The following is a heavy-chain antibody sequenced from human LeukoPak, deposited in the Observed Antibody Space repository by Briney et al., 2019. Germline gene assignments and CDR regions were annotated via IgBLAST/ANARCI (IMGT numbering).Heavy chain of an antibody. J-gene: IGHJ4*02. CDR3: AREEDEEDY. Sequence: SETLSLTCAVYGGSFSGYYWSWIRQPPGKGLEWIGEINHSGSTNYNPSLKSRVTISVDTSKNQFSLKLSSVTAADTAVYYCAREEDEEDYWGQGTLVTVSS. CDR2: INHSGST. D-gene: IGHD2-15*01. CDR1: GGSFSGYY. V-gene: IGHV4-34*01.